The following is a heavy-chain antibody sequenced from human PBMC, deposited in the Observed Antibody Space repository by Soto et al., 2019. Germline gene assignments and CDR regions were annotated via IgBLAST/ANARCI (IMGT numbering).Heavy chain of an antibody. CDR1: GYTFTSYA. CDR2: INAGNGNT. V-gene: IGHV1-3*01. CDR3: AGAVAGTYYYDYYGMDV. J-gene: IGHJ6*02. D-gene: IGHD6-19*01. Sequence: ASVKVSCKASGYTFTSYAMHWVRQAPGQRLEWMGWINAGNGNTKYSQKFQGRVTITRDTSASTAYMELSSLRSEDTAVYYCAGAVAGTYYYDYYGMDVWGQGTTVTISS.